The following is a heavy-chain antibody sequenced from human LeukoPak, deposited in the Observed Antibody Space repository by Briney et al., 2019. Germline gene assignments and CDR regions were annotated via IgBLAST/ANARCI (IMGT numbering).Heavy chain of an antibody. D-gene: IGHD2-2*02. Sequence: PSETLSLTCTVSGGSISGHYWGWIRQPPGKGLEWIGYIYTSGSTNYNPSLKSRVTISVDTSKNQFSLKLSSVTAADTAVYYCARHGTDIVVVPAALPYYYYYMDVWGKGTTVTVSS. CDR2: IYTSGST. V-gene: IGHV4-4*09. CDR1: GGSISGHY. CDR3: ARHGTDIVVVPAALPYYYYYMDV. J-gene: IGHJ6*03.